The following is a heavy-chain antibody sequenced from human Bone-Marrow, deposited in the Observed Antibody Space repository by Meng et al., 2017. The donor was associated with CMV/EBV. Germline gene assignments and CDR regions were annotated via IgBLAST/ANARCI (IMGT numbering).Heavy chain of an antibody. J-gene: IGHJ5*02. CDR2: INHSGST. Sequence: SEPLSLTCAVYGGSFSGYYWSWIRQPPGKGLEWIGEINHSGSTNYNPSLKSRVTISVDTSKNQFSLKLSSVTAADTAVYYCARGVGYCSSTSCSRGWFDPWGQGTLVTVSS. CDR1: GGSFSGYY. D-gene: IGHD2-2*01. CDR3: ARGVGYCSSTSCSRGWFDP. V-gene: IGHV4-34*01.